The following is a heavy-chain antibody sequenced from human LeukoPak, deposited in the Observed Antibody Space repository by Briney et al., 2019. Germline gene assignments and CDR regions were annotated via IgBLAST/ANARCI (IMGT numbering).Heavy chain of an antibody. D-gene: IGHD2-2*01. J-gene: IGHJ4*02. Sequence: PGGSLRLSCTASGFTFSSYAMNWVRQAPGKGLEWVSGIGAGGTFTYYADSVKGRFTISRDNSRNTLYLQMNSLRAEDTAVYYCARDGLETTVVPAYYFDYWGQGTLVTVSS. CDR1: GFTFSSYA. V-gene: IGHV3-23*01. CDR2: IGAGGTFT. CDR3: ARDGLETTVVPAYYFDY.